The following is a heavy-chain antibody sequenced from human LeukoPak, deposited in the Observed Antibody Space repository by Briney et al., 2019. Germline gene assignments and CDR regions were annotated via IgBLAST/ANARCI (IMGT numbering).Heavy chain of an antibody. Sequence: ASVKVPCKASGYTFAGYYMHWVRQAPGQGLEWMGWINPNSGGTNYAQKFQGRVTMARDTSISTAYMELSRLRSDDTAVYYCARVYCSSTSCYLNWFDPWGQGTLVTVSS. V-gene: IGHV1-2*02. CDR1: GYTFAGYY. CDR2: INPNSGGT. D-gene: IGHD2-2*01. CDR3: ARVYCSSTSCYLNWFDP. J-gene: IGHJ5*02.